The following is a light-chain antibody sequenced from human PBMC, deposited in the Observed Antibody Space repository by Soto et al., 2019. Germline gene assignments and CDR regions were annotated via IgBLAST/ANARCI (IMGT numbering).Light chain of an antibody. Sequence: DIQLTQSPPTLSASVGDRVTITCRASQSITSWLAWYQQKPGKAPKLLIYDASSLESGVPSRFSGSGSETEFTLTISSLQPDDSATYYCQQYNGYSFGPGTKVDIK. J-gene: IGKJ3*01. CDR1: QSITSW. V-gene: IGKV1-5*01. CDR2: DAS. CDR3: QQYNGYS.